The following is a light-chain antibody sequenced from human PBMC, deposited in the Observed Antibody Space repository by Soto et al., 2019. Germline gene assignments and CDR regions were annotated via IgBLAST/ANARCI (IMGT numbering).Light chain of an antibody. V-gene: IGKV1-39*01. CDR2: ASS. CDR1: QSISSY. CDR3: QQSYSTPQWT. Sequence: DIQMTQSPSSLSASVGERVTITCRASQSISSYLSWYQQQPGKAPKLLIYASSILQSGVPSRFSGSGSGTDFTLTISSLQPEDFATYYCQQSYSTPQWTFGQGTKVDIK. J-gene: IGKJ1*01.